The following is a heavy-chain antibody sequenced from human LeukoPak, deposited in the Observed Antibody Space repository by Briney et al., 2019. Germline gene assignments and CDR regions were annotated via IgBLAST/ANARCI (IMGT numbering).Heavy chain of an antibody. CDR1: GFTFSNNS. CDR2: ISSSSRTM. V-gene: IGHV3-48*04. Sequence: PGGSLRLSCAASGFTFSNNSMNWVRQAPGKGLEWLSYISSSSRTMYYADSVKGRFTISRDNAKNSLYLQMNSLRAEDTALYYCAKDMTLDGPFDYWGQGTLVTVSS. CDR3: AKDMTLDGPFDY. D-gene: IGHD5-24*01. J-gene: IGHJ4*02.